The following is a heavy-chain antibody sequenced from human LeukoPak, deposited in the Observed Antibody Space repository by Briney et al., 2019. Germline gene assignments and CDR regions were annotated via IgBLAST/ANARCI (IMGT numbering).Heavy chain of an antibody. CDR2: ISSSSNTK. Sequence: PGGSLRLSCAASGFTFSSYNMNWVRQAPGKGLEWISYISSSSNTKYYADSVKGRFTVSRDNAKNSLYLQMDSLRAEDTAVYYCARPIDDGSSGYAPNYWGQGTLVTVSS. J-gene: IGHJ4*02. D-gene: IGHD3-22*01. CDR3: ARPIDDGSSGYAPNY. V-gene: IGHV3-48*04. CDR1: GFTFSSYN.